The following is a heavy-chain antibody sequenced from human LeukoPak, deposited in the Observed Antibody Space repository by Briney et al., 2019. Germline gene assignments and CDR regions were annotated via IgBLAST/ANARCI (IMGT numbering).Heavy chain of an antibody. Sequence: PGGSLRLSCAASGFTFSSYSMNWVRQAPGKGLEWVPSISSSSSYIYYADPVKGRFTISRDNAKNSLYLQMNSLRAEDTAVYYCARDSRYCSGGSCSPSNWFDPWGQGTLVTVSS. CDR1: GFTFSSYS. CDR3: ARDSRYCSGGSCSPSNWFDP. D-gene: IGHD2-15*01. J-gene: IGHJ5*02. V-gene: IGHV3-21*01. CDR2: ISSSSSYI.